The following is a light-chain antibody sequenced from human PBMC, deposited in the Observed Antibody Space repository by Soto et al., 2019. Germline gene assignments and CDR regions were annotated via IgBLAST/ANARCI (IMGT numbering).Light chain of an antibody. J-gene: IGKJ2*01. Sequence: EIVLTQSPATLSLSPGERATLSCRASQSVSSYLAWYQQKPGQAPRLLIYDASNRATGIPARFSGSWSGTDFTLTISRLEPEDFAVYYCQQRSNLPPYTFGQGTKREIK. V-gene: IGKV3-11*01. CDR3: QQRSNLPPYT. CDR1: QSVSSY. CDR2: DAS.